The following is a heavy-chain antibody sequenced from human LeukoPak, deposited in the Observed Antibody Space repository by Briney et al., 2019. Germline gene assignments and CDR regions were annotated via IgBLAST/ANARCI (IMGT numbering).Heavy chain of an antibody. J-gene: IGHJ4*02. CDR1: GYSISSGYF. V-gene: IGHV4-38-2*01. D-gene: IGHD3-16*01. CDR3: ASPRGTYIDY. CDR2: IFHSGNT. Sequence: SETLTLTCAVSGYSISSGYFWGWIRQSPRKGLEWIGSIFHSGNTYYNPSLKSRVTLSVDTSKNEFSLRLTSVTAEDTAMYYCASPRGTYIDYWGQGTLVPVSP.